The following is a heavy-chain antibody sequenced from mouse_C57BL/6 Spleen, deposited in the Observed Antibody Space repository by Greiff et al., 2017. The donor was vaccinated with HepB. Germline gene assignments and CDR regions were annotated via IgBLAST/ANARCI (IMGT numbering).Heavy chain of an antibody. CDR2: INPGSGST. J-gene: IGHJ3*01. Sequence: QVQLQQPGAELVKPGASVKMSCKASGYTFTSYWITWVKQRPGQGLEWIGDINPGSGSTNYNEKFKSKATLTVDTSSSTAYMQLSSLTSEDSAVYYGARSYDYDGGGFADWGQGTLVTVS. V-gene: IGHV1-55*01. D-gene: IGHD2-4*01. CDR1: GYTFTSYW. CDR3: ARSYDYDGGGFAD.